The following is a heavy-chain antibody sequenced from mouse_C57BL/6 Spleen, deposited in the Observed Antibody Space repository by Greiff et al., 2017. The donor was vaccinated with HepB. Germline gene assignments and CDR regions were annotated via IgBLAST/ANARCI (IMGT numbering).Heavy chain of an antibody. CDR2: ISSGGSYT. Sequence: DVQLVESGGDLVKPGGSLKLSCAASGFTFSSYGMSWVRQTPDKRLEWVATISSGGSYTYYPDSVKGRFTISRDNAKNTLYLQMSSLKSEDTAMYYCARPRYKDYAMDYWGQGTSVTVSS. J-gene: IGHJ4*01. CDR3: ARPRYKDYAMDY. V-gene: IGHV5-6*01. CDR1: GFTFSSYG. D-gene: IGHD1-3*01.